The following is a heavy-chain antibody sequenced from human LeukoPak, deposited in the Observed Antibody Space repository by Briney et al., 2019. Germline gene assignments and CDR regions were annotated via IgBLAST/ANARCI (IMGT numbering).Heavy chain of an antibody. D-gene: IGHD6-19*01. CDR3: ARRSPYSTGWSSYFDY. J-gene: IGHJ4*02. CDR2: IYRSGTT. V-gene: IGHV4-4*02. Sequence: KPSGTLSLTCAVSGGSISSTNWWSWVRQPPGKGLEWIGEIYRSGTTNYKPSLKSRVTISLDKSRNHFSLKLTSVTAADSAVYYCARRSPYSTGWSSYFDYWGQGALVTVSS. CDR1: GGSISSTNW.